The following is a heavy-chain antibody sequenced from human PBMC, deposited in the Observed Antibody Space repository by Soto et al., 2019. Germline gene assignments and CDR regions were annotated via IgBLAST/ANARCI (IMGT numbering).Heavy chain of an antibody. CDR1: GFTFSSYG. CDR2: ISYDGSNK. D-gene: IGHD6-19*01. Sequence: GGSLRLSCAASGFTFSSYGMHWVRQAPGKGLEWVAVISYDGSNKYYADSVKGRFTISRDNSKNTLYLQMNSLRAEDTAVYYCAKVMGTKTKPQWLVRHTHAFDIWGQGTMVTVSS. V-gene: IGHV3-30*18. J-gene: IGHJ3*02. CDR3: AKVMGTKTKPQWLVRHTHAFDI.